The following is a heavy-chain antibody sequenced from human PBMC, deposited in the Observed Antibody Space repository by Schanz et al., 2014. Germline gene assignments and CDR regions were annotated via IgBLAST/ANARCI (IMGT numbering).Heavy chain of an antibody. CDR2: ISNSGTYT. CDR3: ARGIITMVRGGDVGAFDI. D-gene: IGHD3-10*01. J-gene: IGHJ3*02. CDR1: GFTFSDYY. V-gene: IGHV3-11*06. Sequence: VQVVESGGGLVQPGGSLRLSCAASGFTFSDYYMTWMRQAPGKGLEWISYISNSGTYTKYADSVKGRFVISRDNARSSLYLQMSSLRDGDTAVYYCARGIITMVRGGDVGAFDIWGQGTMVTVSS.